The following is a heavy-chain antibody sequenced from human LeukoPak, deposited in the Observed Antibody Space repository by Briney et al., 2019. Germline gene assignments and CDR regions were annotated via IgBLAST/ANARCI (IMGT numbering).Heavy chain of an antibody. CDR1: GGSVSSGSYY. Sequence: SETLSLTCTVSGGSVSSGSYYWSWIRQPPGKGLEWIGYIYYSGSTNYNPSLKSRVTISVDTSKNQFSLKLSSVTAADTAVYYCARGCSAGTPHNWFDPWGRGTLVTVSS. J-gene: IGHJ5*02. D-gene: IGHD6-13*01. CDR2: IYYSGST. V-gene: IGHV4-61*01. CDR3: ARGCSAGTPHNWFDP.